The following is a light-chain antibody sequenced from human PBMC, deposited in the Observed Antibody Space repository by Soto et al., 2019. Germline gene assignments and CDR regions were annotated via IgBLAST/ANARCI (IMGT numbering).Light chain of an antibody. CDR3: QQYGSSGT. J-gene: IGKJ1*01. Sequence: EIVLTQSPGTLSFSPGERATLSCRASQSVSSSYLAWYRQKPGQAPRLLIYGASSRATGIPDRFSGSGSGTDFTLTISRLEPEDFAVYYCQQYGSSGTFGQGTKVDIK. V-gene: IGKV3-20*01. CDR2: GAS. CDR1: QSVSSSY.